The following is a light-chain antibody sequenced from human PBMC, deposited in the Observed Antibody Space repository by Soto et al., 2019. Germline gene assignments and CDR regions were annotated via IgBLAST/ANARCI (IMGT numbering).Light chain of an antibody. J-gene: IGKJ5*01. CDR1: QSVTSNY. Sequence: EFVLTQSPGTLSLSPGERATLSCRASQSVTSNYLAWYQQKPGQAPRLLVYGASSRATGISDRFSGSGSGTDFTLTISRLEPEDFAVYYYQHYVSPPITFGQGTRLEIK. CDR2: GAS. V-gene: IGKV3-20*01. CDR3: QHYVSPPIT.